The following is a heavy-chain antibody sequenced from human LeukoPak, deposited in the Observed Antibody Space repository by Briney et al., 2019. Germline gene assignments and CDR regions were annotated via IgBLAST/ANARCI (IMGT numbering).Heavy chain of an antibody. Sequence: SETLALTCTVSGGSISSSTPYWGWIRQPPGKGLEWIGSIYSGSTSYNPSLKSRVTISVDTTKKQFSLKLVSVTAADTAVYYCARNASDSGTSDFDYWGQGTLVTVSS. V-gene: IGHV4-39*01. CDR3: ARNASDSGTSDFDY. D-gene: IGHD1-26*01. CDR1: GGSISSSTPY. CDR2: IYSGST. J-gene: IGHJ4*02.